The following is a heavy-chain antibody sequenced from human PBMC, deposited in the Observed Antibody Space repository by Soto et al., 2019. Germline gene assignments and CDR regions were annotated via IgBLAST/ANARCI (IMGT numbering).Heavy chain of an antibody. V-gene: IGHV4-39*01. D-gene: IGHD2-2*01. J-gene: IGHJ5*02. CDR3: ARHPGIVVVPAAMFDP. Sequence: SETLSLTCTVSGGSISSSNYYWGWIRQPPGKGLEWIGSIYYSGSTYYNPSLTSRVTISVDTSKNQFSLKLSSVTAADTAVYYCARHPGIVVVPAAMFDPWGQGTLVTVSS. CDR1: GGSISSSNYY. CDR2: IYYSGST.